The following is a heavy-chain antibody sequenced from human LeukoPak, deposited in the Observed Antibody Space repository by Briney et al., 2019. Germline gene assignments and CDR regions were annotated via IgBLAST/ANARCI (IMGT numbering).Heavy chain of an antibody. D-gene: IGHD2-15*01. J-gene: IGHJ6*03. CDR1: GFTFDDYA. V-gene: IGHV3-9*01. CDR3: ARSPVPGSSSYYYMDV. CDR2: ISWNSGSI. Sequence: PGGSLRLSCAASGFTFDDYAMHWVRQAPGKGLEWVSGISWNSGSIGYADSVKGRFTISRDNAKNSLYLQMNSLRAEDTALYYCARSPVPGSSSYYYMDVWGKGTTVTVSS.